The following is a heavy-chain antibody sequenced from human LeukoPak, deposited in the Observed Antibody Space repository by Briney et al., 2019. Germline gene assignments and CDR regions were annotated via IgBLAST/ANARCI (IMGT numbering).Heavy chain of an antibody. CDR2: INTNTGNP. V-gene: IGHV7-4-1*02. CDR1: GYTFTSYA. Sequence: ASVKVSCKASGYTFTSYAMNWVRQAPGQGLEWMGWINTNTGNPTYAQGFTGRFVFSLDTSVSTAYLQISSLKAEDTAVYYCARDYKQQLVYYYYYMDVWGKGTTVTVSS. CDR3: ARDYKQQLVYYYYYMDV. D-gene: IGHD6-13*01. J-gene: IGHJ6*03.